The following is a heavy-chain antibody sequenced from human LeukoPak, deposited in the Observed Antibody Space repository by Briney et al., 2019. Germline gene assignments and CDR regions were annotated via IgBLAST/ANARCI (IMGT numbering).Heavy chain of an antibody. CDR1: GFTFSSYD. V-gene: IGHV3-23*01. CDR2: LTSDGGST. CDR3: AKSIVRWAFDY. D-gene: IGHD2/OR15-2a*01. Sequence: PGGSLRLSCAASGFTFSSYDMSWVRQAPGKGLEWVSSLTSDGGSTEYADSVKGRFTISRDNSKNTLYLRMNSLRAEDTALYYCAKSIVRWAFDYWGQGTLVIVSS. J-gene: IGHJ4*02.